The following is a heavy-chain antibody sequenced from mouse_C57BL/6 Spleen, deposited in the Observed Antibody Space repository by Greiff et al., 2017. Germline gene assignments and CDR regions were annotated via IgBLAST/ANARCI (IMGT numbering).Heavy chain of an antibody. J-gene: IGHJ1*03. CDR3: ARETGDWYFDV. D-gene: IGHD4-1*01. Sequence: VPLQESGPELVKPGASVKISCKASGYAFSSSWMNWVKQRPGKGLEWIGRIYPGDGDTNYNGQFKGKATLTADKSSSTAYMQLSSLTSEDSAVYFCARETGDWYFDVWGTGTTVTVSS. V-gene: IGHV1-82*01. CDR2: IYPGDGDT. CDR1: GYAFSSSW.